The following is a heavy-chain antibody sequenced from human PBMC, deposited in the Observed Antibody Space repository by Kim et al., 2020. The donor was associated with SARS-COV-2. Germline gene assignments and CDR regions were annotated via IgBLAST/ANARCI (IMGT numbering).Heavy chain of an antibody. V-gene: IGHV3-53*01. CDR2: VYSGGST. Sequence: GGSLILSCAASGLTVSSNYMTWVRQAPGKGLEWVSVVYSGGSTYYADSVKCRFTISRDNSKNPLYLQMHSLRAEDTAVYYVASRYCSGGGCTASILWYFDLWGRGTLVTVSS. J-gene: IGHJ2*01. CDR1: GLTVSSNY. D-gene: IGHD2-15*01. CDR3: ASRYCSGGGCTASILWYFDL.